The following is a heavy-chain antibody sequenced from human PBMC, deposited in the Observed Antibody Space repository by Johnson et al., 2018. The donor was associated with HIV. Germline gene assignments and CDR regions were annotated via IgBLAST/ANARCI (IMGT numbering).Heavy chain of an antibody. V-gene: IGHV3-30-3*01. Sequence: QVQLVESGGGVVQPGRSLRLSCAASGFTFTSYALHWVRQAPGKGLECVAVISYDGSNKYYADSVKGRFTISRDISKNTLYLLMNSLRPDDTAVYYCARGRGGNNPGRDAFDIWGQGTMVTVSS. J-gene: IGHJ3*02. CDR3: ARGRGGNNPGRDAFDI. D-gene: IGHD4-23*01. CDR2: ISYDGSNK. CDR1: GFTFTSYA.